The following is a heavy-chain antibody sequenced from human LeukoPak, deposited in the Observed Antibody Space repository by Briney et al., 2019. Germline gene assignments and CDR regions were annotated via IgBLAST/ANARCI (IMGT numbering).Heavy chain of an antibody. J-gene: IGHJ4*02. Sequence: GGSLRLSCAASGFTFGSYAMSWVRQAPGKGLEWVSTISGSGGSPYYADSVKGRFTISRDNFKNTLYLQMNSLRAEDTAVFYCAKAQHSSIWGYFDYWGQGTLVTVSS. CDR2: ISGSGGSP. CDR1: GFTFGSYA. CDR3: AKAQHSSIWGYFDY. V-gene: IGHV3-23*01. D-gene: IGHD6-13*01.